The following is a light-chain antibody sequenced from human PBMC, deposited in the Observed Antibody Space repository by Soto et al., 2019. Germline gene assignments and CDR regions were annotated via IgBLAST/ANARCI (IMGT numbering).Light chain of an antibody. V-gene: IGKV3-20*01. Sequence: ESGWTQYPGTLSLSPGERATLSCRSSQSVRSTHLAWYQLKPGQAPRLFIYGASSRATGIPDRFSGSGSGTDFTLTISRLEPEDFAVYICTQYGILPRTFAHRRLLEI. J-gene: IGKJ5*01. CDR1: QSVRSTH. CDR2: GAS. CDR3: TQYGILPRT.